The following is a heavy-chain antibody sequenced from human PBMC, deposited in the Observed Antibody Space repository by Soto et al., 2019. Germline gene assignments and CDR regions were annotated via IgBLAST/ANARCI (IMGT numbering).Heavy chain of an antibody. CDR1: GFTFSSYS. J-gene: IGHJ6*03. Sequence: EVQLVESGGGLVQPGGSLRLSCAASGFTFSSYSMNWVRQAPGKGLEWVSYISSSSSTIYYADSVKGRFTISRDNAKKSLYLQMNSLRAEDTAVYYCARAPITGTKKTYYYYYYMDVWGKGTTVTVSS. CDR3: ARAPITGTKKTYYYYYYMDV. CDR2: ISSSSSTI. D-gene: IGHD1-20*01. V-gene: IGHV3-48*01.